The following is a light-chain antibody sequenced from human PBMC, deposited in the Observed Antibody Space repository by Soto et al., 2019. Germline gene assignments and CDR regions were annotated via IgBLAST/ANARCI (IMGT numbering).Light chain of an antibody. V-gene: IGLV2-8*01. Sequence: QSALTQPPSASGSPGMSVTLSCSGTDNDIGRYDYVSWYQQHPGKAPKLLIYVVSKRPSGLPDRFSSTKSGYTASLTVAGLQGDDEAYYYCMSDGGVNSGAFGGGTQVTVL. CDR1: DNDIGRYDY. CDR2: VVS. J-gene: IGLJ2*01. CDR3: MSDGGVNSGA.